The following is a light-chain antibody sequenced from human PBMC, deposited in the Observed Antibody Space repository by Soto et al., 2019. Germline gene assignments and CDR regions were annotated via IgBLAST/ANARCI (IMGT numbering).Light chain of an antibody. CDR1: SSDVGGYNY. V-gene: IGLV2-8*01. CDR2: KVT. CDR3: SSYAGSKTL. J-gene: IGLJ2*01. Sequence: QSALTQPPSASGSPGQSLTISCTGTSSDVGGYNYVSWYQQHPGKAPKLMIYKVTKRPSGAPDRFSGSKSGNTASLTVSGLQAEDEADYYCSSYAGSKTLFGGGTKLTVL.